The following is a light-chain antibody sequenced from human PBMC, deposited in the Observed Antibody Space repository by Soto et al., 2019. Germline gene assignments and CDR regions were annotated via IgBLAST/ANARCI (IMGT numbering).Light chain of an antibody. Sequence: QSVLTQPPSVSGAPGQRVTISCTGSSSNIGAGYDVHWYQHLPGTAPKLLIYGNTNRPSGVPDRFSGSTSGTTASLAITGLRPDDEADYYCQSYDTRLSGYVFATGTKLTVL. CDR1: SSNIGAGYD. J-gene: IGLJ1*01. CDR2: GNT. CDR3: QSYDTRLSGYV. V-gene: IGLV1-40*01.